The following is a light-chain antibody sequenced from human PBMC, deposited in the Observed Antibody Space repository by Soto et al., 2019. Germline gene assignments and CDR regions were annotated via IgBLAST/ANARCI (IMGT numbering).Light chain of an antibody. Sequence: QSALTQPASVSGSPGQSITISCTGTSSDVGGYNFVSWYQQHADKAPKLIIYDVXXRXXXXXNRXXXSKSGNTASLTISGLQAXDXXDYYCSSYISSSTLVVFGKGTKLTVL. CDR3: SSYISSSTLVV. J-gene: IGLJ2*01. CDR1: SSDVGGYNF. CDR2: DVX. V-gene: IGLV2-14*01.